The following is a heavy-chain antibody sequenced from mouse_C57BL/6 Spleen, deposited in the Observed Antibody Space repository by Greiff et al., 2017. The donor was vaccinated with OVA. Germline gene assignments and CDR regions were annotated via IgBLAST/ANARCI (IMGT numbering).Heavy chain of an antibody. V-gene: IGHV5-17*01. CDR3: ARLYDGYYGDY. D-gene: IGHD2-3*01. J-gene: IGHJ2*01. CDR2: ISSGSSTI. Sequence: DVKLVESGGGLVKPGGSLKLSCAASGFTFSDYGMHWVRQAPEKGLEWVAYISSGSSTIYYADTVKGRFTISRDNAKNTLFLQMTSLRSEDTAMYYCARLYDGYYGDYWGQGTTLTVSS. CDR1: GFTFSDYG.